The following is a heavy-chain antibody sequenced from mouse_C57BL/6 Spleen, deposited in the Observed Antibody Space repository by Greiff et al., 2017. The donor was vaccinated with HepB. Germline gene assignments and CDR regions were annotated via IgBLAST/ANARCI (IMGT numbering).Heavy chain of an antibody. CDR1: GYTFTSYW. CDR3: AREDYYYGSSYGWFAY. D-gene: IGHD1-1*01. V-gene: IGHV1-55*01. J-gene: IGHJ3*01. CDR2: IYPGSGST. Sequence: QVQLQQPGAELVKPGASVKMSCKASGYTFTSYWITWVKQRPGQGLEWIGDIYPGSGSTNYNEKFKSKATLTVDTSSSTAYMQLSSLTSEDSAVYYCAREDYYYGSSYGWFAYWGQGTLVTVSA.